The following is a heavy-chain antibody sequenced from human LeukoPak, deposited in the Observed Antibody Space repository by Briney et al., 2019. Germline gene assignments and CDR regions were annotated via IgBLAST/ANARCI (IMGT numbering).Heavy chain of an antibody. D-gene: IGHD6-13*01. CDR1: GGSISSSSYY. CDR2: IYYSGST. V-gene: IGHV4-39*07. CDR3: ARDPAAGMGYYFDY. J-gene: IGHJ4*02. Sequence: SETLSLTCTVSGGSISSSSYYWGWIRQPPGKGLEWIGSIYYSGSTYYNPSLKSRVTISVDRSKNQFSLKLSSVTAADTAVYYCARDPAAGMGYYFDYWGQGTLVTVSS.